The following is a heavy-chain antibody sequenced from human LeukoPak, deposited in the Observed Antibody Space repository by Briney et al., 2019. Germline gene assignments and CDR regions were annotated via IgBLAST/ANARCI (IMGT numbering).Heavy chain of an antibody. J-gene: IGHJ4*02. Sequence: SETLSLTCAVYGGSFSSYYWSWIRQPPGKGLEWIGYIYYSGSTNYNPSLKSRVTISVDTSKNQFSLKLSSVTAADTAVYYCARAHVDILTGYDYWGQGTLVTVSS. CDR2: IYYSGST. CDR3: ARAHVDILTGYDY. CDR1: GGSFSSYY. D-gene: IGHD3-9*01. V-gene: IGHV4-59*01.